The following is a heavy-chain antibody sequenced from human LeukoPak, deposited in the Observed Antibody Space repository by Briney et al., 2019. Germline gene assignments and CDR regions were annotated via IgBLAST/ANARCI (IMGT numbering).Heavy chain of an antibody. D-gene: IGHD5-24*01. V-gene: IGHV3-9*01. CDR2: ISWNIDTI. CDR1: GFTFDDYA. J-gene: IGHJ4*02. CDR3: AKGGLQARYFDY. Sequence: GGSLRLSCAASGFTFDDYAMHWVRQAPGKGLEWVSGISWNIDTIGYADSVKGRFTISRDSAKKSLYLQMNSLRAEDTALYYCAKGGLQARYFDYWGQGTLVTVSS.